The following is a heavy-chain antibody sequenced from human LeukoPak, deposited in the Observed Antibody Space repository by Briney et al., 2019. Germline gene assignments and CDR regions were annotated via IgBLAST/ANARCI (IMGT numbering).Heavy chain of an antibody. Sequence: SVKVSCKASGGTFSSYAISWVRQAPGQGLEWMGRIIPIFGTANYAQKFQGRVTITTDEFTSTAYMELSSLRSEDTAVYYCARDLAYGRGYYDFWSGSTYWGQGTLVTVSS. CDR2: IIPIFGTA. J-gene: IGHJ4*02. CDR1: GGTFSSYA. V-gene: IGHV1-69*05. CDR3: ARDLAYGRGYYDFWSGSTY. D-gene: IGHD3-3*01.